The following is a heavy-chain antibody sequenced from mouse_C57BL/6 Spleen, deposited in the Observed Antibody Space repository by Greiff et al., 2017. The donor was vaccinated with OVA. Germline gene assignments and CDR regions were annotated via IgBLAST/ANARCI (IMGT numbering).Heavy chain of an antibody. D-gene: IGHD3-2*02. V-gene: IGHV1-82*01. CDR1: GYAFSSSW. J-gene: IGHJ4*01. Sequence: QVQLQQSGPELVKPGASVKISCKASGYAFSSSWMNWVKQRPGKGLEWIGRIYPGDGDTNYNGKFKGKATLTADKSSSTAYMQLSSLTSEDSAVYFCARPTAQATHYAMDYWGQGTSVTVSS. CDR3: ARPTAQATHYAMDY. CDR2: IYPGDGDT.